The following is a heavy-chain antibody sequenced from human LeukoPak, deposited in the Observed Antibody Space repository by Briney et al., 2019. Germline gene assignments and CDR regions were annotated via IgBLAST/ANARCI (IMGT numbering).Heavy chain of an antibody. CDR1: GYTFTSYY. CDR3: ARDDGSGQYYYGMDV. J-gene: IGHJ6*02. V-gene: IGHV1-46*01. CDR2: INPSGGST. Sequence: ASVKVSCKASGYTFTSYYMHWVRQAPGQGLEWMGIINPSGGSTSYAQKFQGRVTMTRDTSTSTVYMELSSLRSEDTAVYYCARDDGSGQYYYGMDVWGQGTTVTVSS. D-gene: IGHD3-10*01.